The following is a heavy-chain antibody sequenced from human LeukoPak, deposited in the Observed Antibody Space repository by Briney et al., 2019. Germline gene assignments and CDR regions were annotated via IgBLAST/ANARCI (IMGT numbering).Heavy chain of an antibody. CDR2: VNHSGYT. V-gene: IGHV4-34*01. Sequence: SETLTLTCGVSGTTFTSYYWSWLRQTPGKGLEWIGEVNHSGYTNKNPSLKSRVTISFGTSKNQFSLLMMSIIAADPAVYFCARMTTGHDYWGQGTLVTVSS. D-gene: IGHD4-17*01. CDR1: GTTFTSYY. J-gene: IGHJ4*02. CDR3: ARMTTGHDY.